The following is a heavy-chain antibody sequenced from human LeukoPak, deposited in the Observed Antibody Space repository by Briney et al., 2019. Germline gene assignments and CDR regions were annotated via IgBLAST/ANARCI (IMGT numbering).Heavy chain of an antibody. Sequence: GGSLRLSCAASGFTLSSYATSWVRQAPGKGLGWVSAISGSGGSTYYADSVKGRFNISRDNYKNTLYLQMNSLRAEDTAVYYCAKDRLDTPPCFDYWGQGTLVTVSS. CDR1: GFTLSSYA. D-gene: IGHD2-2*02. J-gene: IGHJ4*02. V-gene: IGHV3-23*01. CDR3: AKDRLDTPPCFDY. CDR2: ISGSGGST.